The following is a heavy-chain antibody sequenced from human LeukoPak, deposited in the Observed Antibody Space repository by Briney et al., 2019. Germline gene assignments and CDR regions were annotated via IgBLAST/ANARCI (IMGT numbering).Heavy chain of an antibody. J-gene: IGHJ4*02. D-gene: IGHD4-11*01. CDR2: IYYSGST. Sequence: PSETLSLTCTVSGGSISSYYWSWLRQPPGKGLEWIGYIYYSGSTNYNPSLKSRVTISVDTSKNQFSLKLSSVTAADTAVYYCARAPLEARYRNDYWGQGTLVTVSS. CDR1: GGSISSYY. CDR3: ARAPLEARYRNDY. V-gene: IGHV4-59*01.